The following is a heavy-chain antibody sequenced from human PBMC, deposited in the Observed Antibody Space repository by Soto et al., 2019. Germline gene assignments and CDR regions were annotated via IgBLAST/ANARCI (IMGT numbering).Heavy chain of an antibody. V-gene: IGHV4-59*08. J-gene: IGHJ5*02. CDR3: ARLRPHGGWFDP. CDR2: IYYSGST. Sequence: QVQLQESGPGLVKPSETLSLTCTVSGGSISSYYWSWIRQPPGKGLEWIGYIYYSGSTNYNPSLKRRVTISVDTSKNQFSLKLSSVTAADTAVYYCARLRPHGGWFDPWDQGTLVTVSS. CDR1: GGSISSYY.